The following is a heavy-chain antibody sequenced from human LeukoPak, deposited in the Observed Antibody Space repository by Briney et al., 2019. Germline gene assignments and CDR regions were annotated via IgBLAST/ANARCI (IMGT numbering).Heavy chain of an antibody. J-gene: IGHJ3*02. CDR2: INHSGST. D-gene: IGHD2-2*01. CDR3: ASYCSSTSCLRRAFDI. Sequence: SETLSLTCAVYGGSFSGYYWSWIRQPPGKGLEWIGEINHSGSTNYNPSLKSRVTISVDTSKNQFSLKLSSVTAADTAVYYCASYCSSTSCLRRAFDIWGQGTVVTVSS. V-gene: IGHV4-34*01. CDR1: GGSFSGYY.